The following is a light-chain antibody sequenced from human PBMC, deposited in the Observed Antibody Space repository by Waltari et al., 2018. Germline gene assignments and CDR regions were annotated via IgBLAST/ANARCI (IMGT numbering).Light chain of an antibody. CDR2: DAS. CDR1: QSVGTY. V-gene: IGKV3-11*01. Sequence: EIVLTQSPAILSFSPGERATLSCRTSQSVGTYLAWYQQRPGQSPRLLIYDASYRATGIPARFSGSGSETDFTLTISSLQPEDFAVYYCQQRRNRPLTFGGGTRVEI. J-gene: IGKJ4*01. CDR3: QQRRNRPLT.